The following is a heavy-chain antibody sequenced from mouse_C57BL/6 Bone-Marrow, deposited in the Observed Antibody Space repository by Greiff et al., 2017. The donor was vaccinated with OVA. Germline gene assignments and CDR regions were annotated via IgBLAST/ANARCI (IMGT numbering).Heavy chain of an antibody. J-gene: IGHJ2*01. CDR2: IDPETGGT. V-gene: IGHV1-15*01. Sequence: VKLMESGAELVRPGASVTLSCKASGYTFTDYEMHWVKQTPVHGLEWIGAIDPETGGTAYNQKFKGKAILTADKSSSTAYMELRSLTSEDSAVYYCPREGTGYYFDYWGQGTTLTVSS. CDR3: PREGTGYYFDY. CDR1: GYTFTDYE. D-gene: IGHD3-3*01.